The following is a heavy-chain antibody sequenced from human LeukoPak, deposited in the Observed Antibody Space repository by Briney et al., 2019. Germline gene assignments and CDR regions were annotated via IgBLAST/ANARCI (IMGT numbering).Heavy chain of an antibody. CDR3: TPTFGYYYYGMDV. Sequence: PGGSLRLSCAASGFTFSNAWMSWVRQAPGKGREWVGRIKSKTDGGTTDYAAPVKGRFTISRDDSKNTLYLQMNSLKTEDTAVYYCTPTFGYYYYGMDVWGQGTTVTVSS. D-gene: IGHD3-16*01. V-gene: IGHV3-15*01. J-gene: IGHJ6*02. CDR2: IKSKTDGGTT. CDR1: GFTFSNAW.